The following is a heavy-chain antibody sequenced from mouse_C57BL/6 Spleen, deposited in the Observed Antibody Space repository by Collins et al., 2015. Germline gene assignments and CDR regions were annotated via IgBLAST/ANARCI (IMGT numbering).Heavy chain of an antibody. CDR1: GYTFTSYY. CDR3: TRGDRYDWFAY. V-gene: IGHV1S81*02. D-gene: IGHD2-14*01. J-gene: IGHJ3*01. Sequence: QVQLQQSGAELVKPGASVKLSCKASGYTFTSYYMYWVKQRPGQGLEWIGEINPSNGGTNFNENFKSKATLTVDKSSSTAYMQLSSLTSEDSAVYYCTRGDRYDWFAYWGQGTLVTVSA. CDR2: INPSNGGT.